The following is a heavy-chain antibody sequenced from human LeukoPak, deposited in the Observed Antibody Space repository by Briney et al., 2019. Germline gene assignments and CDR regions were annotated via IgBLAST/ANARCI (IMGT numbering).Heavy chain of an antibody. D-gene: IGHD6-13*01. V-gene: IGHV3-48*01. Sequence: PGGSLRLSCAASGFAFSSYSMKWVRQAPGKGREWGSYISSSSSTIYYAHSVKGRFTISRDNAQNSQCLQMNSLRAEDTAVYFCARGYASSLISYWGQGTLVTVSS. CDR2: ISSSSSTI. CDR3: ARGYASSLISY. J-gene: IGHJ4*02. CDR1: GFAFSSYS.